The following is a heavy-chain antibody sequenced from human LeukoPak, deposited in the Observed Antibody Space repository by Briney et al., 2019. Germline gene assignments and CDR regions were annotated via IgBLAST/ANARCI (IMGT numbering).Heavy chain of an antibody. D-gene: IGHD3-22*01. CDR1: GYTFTSYD. J-gene: IGHJ5*02. CDR3: ARGAYYYDSSGYWSWFDP. V-gene: IGHV1-18*01. Sequence: ASVKVSCKASGYTFTSYDINWVRQAPGQGLEWMGWISAYNGNTNYAQKLQGRVTMTTDTSTSTAYMELRSLRSDDTAVYYCARGAYYYDSSGYWSWFDPWGQGTLVTVSS. CDR2: ISAYNGNT.